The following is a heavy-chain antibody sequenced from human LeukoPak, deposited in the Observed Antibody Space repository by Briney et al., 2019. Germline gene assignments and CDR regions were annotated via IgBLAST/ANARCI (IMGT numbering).Heavy chain of an antibody. V-gene: IGHV4-31*03. CDR2: IYYSGST. CDR3: ARQPKKNRYGMDV. Sequence: SSETLSLTCTVSGGSISSGGYYWSWIRQHPGEGLEWIGYIYYSGSTYYNPSLKSRVTISVDTSKNQFSLKLSSVTAADTAVYYCARQPKKNRYGMDVWGQGTTVTVSS. CDR1: GGSISSGGYY. D-gene: IGHD1-14*01. J-gene: IGHJ6*02.